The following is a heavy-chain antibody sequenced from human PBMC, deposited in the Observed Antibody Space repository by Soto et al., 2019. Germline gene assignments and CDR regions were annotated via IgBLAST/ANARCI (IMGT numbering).Heavy chain of an antibody. J-gene: IGHJ3*02. CDR3: ATVRWELHDAFDI. CDR1: GGSISTGGYY. D-gene: IGHD4-17*01. Sequence: QVQLQESGPGLVKPSQTLSLTCTVSGGSISTGGYYWSWIRQHPGRGLEWVGYIYHSGMTFSNPSLQSRVAISIDTPENQFSLKLSSVTAADTAVYYCATVRWELHDAFDIWGHGTMVSVSS. CDR2: IYHSGMT. V-gene: IGHV4-31*03.